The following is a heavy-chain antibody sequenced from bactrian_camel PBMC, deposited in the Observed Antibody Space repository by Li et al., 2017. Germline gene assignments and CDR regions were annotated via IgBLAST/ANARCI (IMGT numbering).Heavy chain of an antibody. J-gene: IGHJ6*01. CDR1: GYISRRYC. CDR2: IDTDGSV. Sequence: HVQLVESGGGSVQTGGSLTLSCDVSGYISRRYCMGWWHQAPGKKREGIAAIDTDGSVSHAESVKGRFAISKDNRKNILYLQMNSLTPGDTAMYYCTARYEFGLGACRGVGGLGFWGQRTQVTVS. CDR3: TARYEFGLGACRGVGGLGF. V-gene: IGHV3S53*01. D-gene: IGHD1*01.